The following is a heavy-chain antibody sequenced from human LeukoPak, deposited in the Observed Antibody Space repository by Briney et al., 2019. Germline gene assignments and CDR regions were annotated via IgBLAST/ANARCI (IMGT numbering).Heavy chain of an antibody. CDR1: GFTFSSYW. Sequence: GGSLRLSCAASGFTFSSYWMSWVRQAPGKGLEWVANIKQDGSEKYYVDSVKGRFTISRDNAKNSLYLQMNGLRAEDTAVYYCARDDGSYRYYYYGMDVWGQGTTVTVSS. V-gene: IGHV3-7*01. CDR3: ARDDGSYRYYYYGMDV. J-gene: IGHJ6*02. CDR2: IKQDGSEK. D-gene: IGHD1-26*01.